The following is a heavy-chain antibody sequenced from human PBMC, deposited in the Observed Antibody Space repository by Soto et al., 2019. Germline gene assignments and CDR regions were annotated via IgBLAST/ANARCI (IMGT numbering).Heavy chain of an antibody. V-gene: IGHV5-51*01. J-gene: IGHJ6*03. CDR2: IYPGDSDT. Sequence: PRESLKNSCKGSGYSFTSYWIGWVRQMLGKGLEWMGIIYPGDSDTRYSPSFQGQVTISADKSIRTAYLQWSSLKASDTAMYYCARHKTRGYYYCYYMDVWGKGTTVTVSS. CDR3: ARHKTRGYYYCYYMDV. CDR1: GYSFTSYW.